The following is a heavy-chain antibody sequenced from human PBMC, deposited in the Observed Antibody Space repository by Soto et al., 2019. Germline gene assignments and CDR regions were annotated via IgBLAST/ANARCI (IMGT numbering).Heavy chain of an antibody. CDR3: ARRKGYDSTTYYFDY. V-gene: IGHV4-39*01. CDR1: GGSISSSAHY. Sequence: SETLSLTCTVSGGSISSSAHYWGWIRQPPGKGLEWIGSVYYNGNMYYNPSLKSRVTMSVDTSKNQFSLDLRSVTAADTAVYYCARRKGYDSTTYYFDYWGQGKLVTVSS. D-gene: IGHD3-22*01. CDR2: VYYNGNM. J-gene: IGHJ4*02.